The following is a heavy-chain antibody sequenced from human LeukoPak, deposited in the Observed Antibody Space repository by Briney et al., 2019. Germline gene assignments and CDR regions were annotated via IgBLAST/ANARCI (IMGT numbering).Heavy chain of an antibody. J-gene: IGHJ6*02. CDR1: GGSISSGGYY. CDR2: IYYSGST. D-gene: IGHD2-15*01. Sequence: PSQTRSLTCTVSGGSISSGGYYWSWIRQHPGKGLEWIGYIYYSGSTYYNPSLKSRVTISVDTSKNQFSLKLSSVTAADTAVYYCARGSGVVVVAAHYGMDVWGQGTTVTVSS. V-gene: IGHV4-31*03. CDR3: ARGSGVVVVAAHYGMDV.